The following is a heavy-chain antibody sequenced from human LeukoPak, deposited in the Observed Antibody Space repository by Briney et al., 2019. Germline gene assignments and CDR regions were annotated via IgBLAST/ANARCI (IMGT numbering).Heavy chain of an antibody. CDR1: GYTFTGHY. Sequence: GASVKVSWKASGYTFTGHYIHWVRQAPGQGLEWMGWINPGSGDTKYAPQFEGRFTMIRDTSMTTAYMELRGLRLDDTAVYYCAREGIDYGGNSVYGFWGQGTLVIVSS. D-gene: IGHD4-23*01. V-gene: IGHV1-2*02. CDR3: AREGIDYGGNSVYGF. CDR2: INPGSGDT. J-gene: IGHJ4*02.